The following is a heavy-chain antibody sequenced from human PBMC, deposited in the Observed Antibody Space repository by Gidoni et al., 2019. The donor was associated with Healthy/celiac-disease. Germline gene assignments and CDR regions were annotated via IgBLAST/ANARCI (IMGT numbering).Heavy chain of an antibody. CDR2: IYYSGST. D-gene: IGHD3-10*01. Sequence: QLQLQESGPGLVKPSETLSLTCTVSGGSISSSSYYWGWIRQPPGKGLEWIGSIYYSGSTYYNPSLKSRVTISVDTSKNQFSLKLSSVTAADTAVYYCARQKGVDYYYYMDVWGKGTTVIVSS. CDR1: GGSISSSSYY. J-gene: IGHJ6*03. CDR3: ARQKGVDYYYYMDV. V-gene: IGHV4-39*01.